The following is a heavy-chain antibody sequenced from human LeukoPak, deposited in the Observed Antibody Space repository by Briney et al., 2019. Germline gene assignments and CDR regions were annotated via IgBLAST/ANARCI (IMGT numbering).Heavy chain of an antibody. D-gene: IGHD6-19*01. CDR3: AKDRGAVAGVMDV. Sequence: GGSLRLSCAASGFTFSSYNMNWVRQAPGKGLEWVSSITRGSSYIYYADSVKGRFTISRDNSKNTVYLQMNSLRAEDTAVYYCAKDRGAVAGVMDVWGKGTTVTVSS. CDR1: GFTFSSYN. CDR2: ITRGSSYI. V-gene: IGHV3-21*01. J-gene: IGHJ6*03.